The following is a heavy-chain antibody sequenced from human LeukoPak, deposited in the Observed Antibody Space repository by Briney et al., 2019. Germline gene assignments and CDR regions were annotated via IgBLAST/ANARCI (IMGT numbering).Heavy chain of an antibody. V-gene: IGHV3-30*04. CDR3: ARDDLGTGYSSSWYPSDHYYYGMDV. J-gene: IGHJ6*02. D-gene: IGHD6-13*01. Sequence: GGSLRPSCAASGFTFSSYAMHWVRQAPGKGLEWVAVISYDGSNKYYADSVKGRFTISRDNSKNTLYLQMNSLRAEDTAVYYCARDDLGTGYSSSWYPSDHYYYGMDVWAKGPRSPSP. CDR2: ISYDGSNK. CDR1: GFTFSSYA.